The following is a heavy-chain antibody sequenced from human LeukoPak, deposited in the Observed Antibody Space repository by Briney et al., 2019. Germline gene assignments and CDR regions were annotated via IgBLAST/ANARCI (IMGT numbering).Heavy chain of an antibody. CDR2: INHSGST. J-gene: IGHJ4*02. D-gene: IGHD4-17*01. Sequence: SETLSLTCAVYGGSLSGYYWSWIRQPPGKGLEWIGEINHSGSTNYNPSLKSRVTISVDTSKNQFSLKLSSVTAADTAVYYCVRRVTTLDYWGQGTPVTVSS. CDR3: VRRVTTLDY. CDR1: GGSLSGYY. V-gene: IGHV4-34*01.